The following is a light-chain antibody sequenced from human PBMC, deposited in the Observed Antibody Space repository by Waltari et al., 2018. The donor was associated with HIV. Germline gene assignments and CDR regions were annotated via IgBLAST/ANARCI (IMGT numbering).Light chain of an antibody. CDR1: SSSIGSGY. Sequence: QSVLTQPPSVSGAPGQRVTVSSSGSSSSIGSGYVCWYQQLPGAAPKLVIYRNDQRPACVPDRFSGSKSGTSASLAISGLRSEDVAVYYCGAWNGSPGGPVFGGVTKLTVL. CDR3: GAWNGSPGGPV. CDR2: RND. V-gene: IGLV1-47*01. J-gene: IGLJ3*02.